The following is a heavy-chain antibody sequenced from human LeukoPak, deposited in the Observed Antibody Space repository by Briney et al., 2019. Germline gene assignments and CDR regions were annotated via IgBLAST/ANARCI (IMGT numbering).Heavy chain of an antibody. D-gene: IGHD3-10*01. J-gene: IGHJ5*02. V-gene: IGHV3-48*02. CDR1: GFIFSSYI. CDR3: ARAFFGGSGTRWFDP. Sequence: GGSLRLSCAASGFIFSSYIMNWVRQAPGNGLEWISYISSSSSTIFYADSVKGRFTISRDNAKNSLYLQMNSLRDEDTAVYYCARAFFGGSGTRWFDPWGQGTLVTVSS. CDR2: ISSSSSTI.